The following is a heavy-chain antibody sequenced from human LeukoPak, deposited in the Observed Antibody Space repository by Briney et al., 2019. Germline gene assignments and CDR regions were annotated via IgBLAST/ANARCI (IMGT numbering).Heavy chain of an antibody. CDR1: GFTFSDHI. CDR3: VRQFAS. Sequence: GGSLRLSCAASGFTFSDHIMNWVRQLPGKRLEWVAYVSGSGSTVYYADSVKGRFTISRDYGKSSLYLQMNSLRVEDTALYYCVRQFASWGQGTLVTVSS. CDR2: VSGSGSTV. V-gene: IGHV3-48*01. J-gene: IGHJ4*02.